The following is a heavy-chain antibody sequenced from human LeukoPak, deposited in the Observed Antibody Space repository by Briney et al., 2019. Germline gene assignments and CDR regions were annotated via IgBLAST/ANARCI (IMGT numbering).Heavy chain of an antibody. V-gene: IGHV3-53*01. D-gene: IGHD5-24*01. J-gene: IGHJ3*02. CDR2: IYSVATT. CDR1: GFTVSNNY. Sequence: GSLRLSCAASGFTVSNNYMNWVRQAPGKGLEWVSVIYSVATTYYADSVKGRFTISRDNSKNTLHLQMNSLRAEDTAVYYCTRDGYNGGGFDIWGLGTMVTVSS. CDR3: TRDGYNGGGFDI.